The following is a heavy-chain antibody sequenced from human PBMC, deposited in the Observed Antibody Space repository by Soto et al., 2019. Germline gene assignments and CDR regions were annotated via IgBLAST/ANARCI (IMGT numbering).Heavy chain of an antibody. Sequence: GGSLRLSCAACGFTFSSYSMNWVRQAPGKGLEWVSSISSSSSYIYYADSVKGRFTISRDNAKNSLYLQMNSLRAEDTAVYYCARDGMDTAMVSDAFDIWGQGTMVTVSS. CDR2: ISSSSSYI. CDR3: ARDGMDTAMVSDAFDI. CDR1: GFTFSSYS. J-gene: IGHJ3*02. V-gene: IGHV3-21*01. D-gene: IGHD5-18*01.